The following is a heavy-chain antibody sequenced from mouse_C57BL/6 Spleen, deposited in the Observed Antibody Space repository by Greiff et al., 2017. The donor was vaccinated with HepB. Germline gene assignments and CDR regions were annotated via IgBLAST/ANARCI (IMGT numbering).Heavy chain of an antibody. D-gene: IGHD3-2*02. CDR1: GYTFTDYE. CDR3: TRGQLRLAY. V-gene: IGHV1-15*01. CDR2: IDPETGGT. J-gene: IGHJ3*01. Sequence: QVQLKESGAELVRPGASVTLSCKASGYTFTDYEMHWVKQTPVHGLEWIGAIDPETGGTAYNQKFKGKAILTADKSSSTAYMELRSLTSEDSAVYYCTRGQLRLAYWGQGTLVTVSA.